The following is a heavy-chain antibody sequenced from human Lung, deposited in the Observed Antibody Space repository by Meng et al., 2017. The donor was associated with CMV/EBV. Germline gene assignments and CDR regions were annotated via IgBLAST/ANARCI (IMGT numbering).Heavy chain of an antibody. V-gene: IGHV1-2*02. CDR2: IYPASGGT. CDR3: GRDHNWGPAY. D-gene: IGHD1-1*01. Sequence: ASXXVSCKASGYTFTGHYLHWVRQAPGQGLEWMGWIYPASGGTNYAQNFQGRVTMTSDTSISTAYMELSGLRSDDTALYFCGRDHNWGPAYWGQGTLVTVSS. CDR1: GYTFTGHY. J-gene: IGHJ4*02.